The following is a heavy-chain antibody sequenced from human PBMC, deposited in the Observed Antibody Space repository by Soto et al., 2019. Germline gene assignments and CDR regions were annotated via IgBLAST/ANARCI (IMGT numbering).Heavy chain of an antibody. J-gene: IGHJ3*02. Sequence: QVQLVESGGGVVQPGRSLRLSCAASGFTFSSYGMHWVRQAPGKGLEWVAVISYDGSNKYYADSVKGRFTISRDNSKNTLYRQMNSLRAEDTAVYYGVRQWDAFDIWGQGTMVTVSS. CDR1: GFTFSSYG. D-gene: IGHD6-19*01. V-gene: IGHV3-30*03. CDR2: ISYDGSNK. CDR3: VRQWDAFDI.